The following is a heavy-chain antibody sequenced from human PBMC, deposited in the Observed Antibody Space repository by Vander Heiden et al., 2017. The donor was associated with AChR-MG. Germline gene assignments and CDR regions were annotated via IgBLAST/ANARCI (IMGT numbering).Heavy chain of an antibody. CDR3: ARVWYCTSTSCPDY. Sequence: EVHLVESGGGLVKPGGSLRPSCAASGFTFSSYNMNWVRQAPGKGLEWVSTIGSSSTYIYYADSVKGRFTISRDNAKNFLYLQMNSLRAEDSAVYYCARVWYCTSTSCPDYWGQGTLVTVSS. V-gene: IGHV3-21*01. J-gene: IGHJ4*02. CDR1: GFTFSSYN. CDR2: IGSSSTYI. D-gene: IGHD2-2*01.